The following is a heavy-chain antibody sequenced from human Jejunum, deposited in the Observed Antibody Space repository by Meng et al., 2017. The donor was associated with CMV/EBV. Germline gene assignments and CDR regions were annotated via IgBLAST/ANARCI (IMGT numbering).Heavy chain of an antibody. V-gene: IGHV3-23*01. CDR2: IGDSGDRT. Sequence: FPFHNDAMHWVRQAPGKGPQLVSAIGDSGDRTYYADSEKGRFTISRDNSKNTLYLQMNSLRAEDTAVYYCARGGVKVYYFNAMDVWGQGTPVTVSS. CDR3: ARGGVKVYYFNAMDV. J-gene: IGHJ6*02. D-gene: IGHD3-10*01. CDR1: FPFHNDA.